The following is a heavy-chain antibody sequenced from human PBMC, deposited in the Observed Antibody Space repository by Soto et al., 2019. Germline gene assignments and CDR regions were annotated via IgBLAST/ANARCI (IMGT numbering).Heavy chain of an antibody. CDR3: ARDRAIVVPCDAFDI. D-gene: IGHD3-22*01. V-gene: IGHV3-48*02. J-gene: IGHJ3*02. CDR2: ISSSSSTI. Sequence: EVQLVESGGGLVQPGGSLRLSCAASGFTFSSYSMNWVRQAPGKGLEWVSYISSSSSTIYYADSVKGRFTISRDNAKNSLYLQMNSLRDEDTAVYYCARDRAIVVPCDAFDIWGPGTMVTVSS. CDR1: GFTFSSYS.